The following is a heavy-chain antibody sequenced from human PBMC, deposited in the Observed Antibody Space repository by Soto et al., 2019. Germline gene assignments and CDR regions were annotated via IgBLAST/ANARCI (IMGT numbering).Heavy chain of an antibody. D-gene: IGHD6-19*01. Sequence: GASVKVSCKASGGTFGSYASSWVRQAPGQGLEWMGGIIPIFGTANYAQKFQGRVTITADESTSTAYMELSSLRSEDTAVYYCARWANIAVAGLNWFDPWGQGTLVTVSS. CDR3: ARWANIAVAGLNWFDP. J-gene: IGHJ5*02. CDR2: IIPIFGTA. V-gene: IGHV1-69*13. CDR1: GGTFGSYA.